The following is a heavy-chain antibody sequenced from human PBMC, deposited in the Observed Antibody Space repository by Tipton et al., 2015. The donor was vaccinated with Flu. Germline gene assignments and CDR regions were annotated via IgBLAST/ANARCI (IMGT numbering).Heavy chain of an antibody. V-gene: IGHV1-69*15. CDR2: IIPISATT. D-gene: IGHD5-18*01. CDR3: ARDTYSPGYGSPLYFDF. CDR1: GYTFNSYA. J-gene: IGHJ4*02. Sequence: QLVQSGVEVKKPGSSVRVSCKASGYTFNSYAISWVRQAPGQGLEWVGRIIPISATTDYAQKFQDRVTITADESTGTAYMELNSLRSEDTAVYYCARDTYSPGYGSPLYFDFWGPGTLVPVSA.